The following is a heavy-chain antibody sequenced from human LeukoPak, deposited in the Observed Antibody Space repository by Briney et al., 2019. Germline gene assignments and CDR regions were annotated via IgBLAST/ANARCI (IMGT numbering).Heavy chain of an antibody. CDR1: GGSISSGGYY. J-gene: IGHJ4*02. CDR2: IYYSGNT. CDR3: ARADYDILTGSDLYFFDS. D-gene: IGHD3-9*01. Sequence: TSETLSLTCTVSGGSISSGGYYWSWIRQHPGKGLEWIGYIYYSGNTKYNTSLKSRVTISVDTSKNQFSLKLSSVTAADTAVYYCARADYDILTGSDLYFFDSWGQGTLVTVSS. V-gene: IGHV4-61*08.